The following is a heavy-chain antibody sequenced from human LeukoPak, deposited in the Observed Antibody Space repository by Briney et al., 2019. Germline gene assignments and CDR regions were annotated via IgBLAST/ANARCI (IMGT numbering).Heavy chain of an antibody. CDR1: GGSISSSSYY. CDR2: IYYSGST. D-gene: IGHD5-24*01. CDR3: ASDQDGYSAY. Sequence: SETLSLTCTVSGGSISSSSYYWGWIRQPPGKGLEWIGSIYYSGSTYYNPSLKSRVTISVDTSKNQFSLKLSSVTAADTAVYYCASDQDGYSAYWGQGTLVTVSS. V-gene: IGHV4-39*07. J-gene: IGHJ4*02.